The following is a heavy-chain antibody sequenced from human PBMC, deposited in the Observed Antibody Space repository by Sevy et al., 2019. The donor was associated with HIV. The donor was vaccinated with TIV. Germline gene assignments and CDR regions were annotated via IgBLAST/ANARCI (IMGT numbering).Heavy chain of an antibody. J-gene: IGHJ4*02. CDR2: ISAYNGNT. CDR1: GYTFTSYG. Sequence: ASVKVSCKASGYTFTSYGISWVRQAPGQGLEWMGWISAYNGNTNYAQRLQGRVTMTTDTSTSTAYMELRSLRSDDTAVYYCARGRTAMVPSTFDYWGQGTLVTVSS. D-gene: IGHD5-18*01. V-gene: IGHV1-18*01. CDR3: ARGRTAMVPSTFDY.